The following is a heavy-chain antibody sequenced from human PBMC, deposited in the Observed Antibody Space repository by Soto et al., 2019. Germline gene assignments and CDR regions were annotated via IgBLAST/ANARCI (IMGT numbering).Heavy chain of an antibody. V-gene: IGHV4-59*01. CDR3: AREVGSSGRNFDY. D-gene: IGHD6-19*01. J-gene: IGHJ4*02. Sequence: PSETLSLTCTVSGGSISSYYWSWIRQPPGKGLEYIGYIYNSGSTNYNPSLRSRVTISIDTSKNQFSLKLSSVTAADTAVYYCAREVGSSGRNFDYWGQGTLVTVSS. CDR1: GGSISSYY. CDR2: IYNSGST.